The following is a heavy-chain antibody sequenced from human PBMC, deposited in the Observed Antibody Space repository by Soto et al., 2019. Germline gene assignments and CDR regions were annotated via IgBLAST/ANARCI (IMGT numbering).Heavy chain of an antibody. V-gene: IGHV3-48*04. D-gene: IGHD2-2*01. J-gene: IGHJ4*02. CDR3: ARDYAFALDY. CDR2: IRSSDNSI. Sequence: EVQLVASGGGLVQPGESLRLSCAASGFTLTTYSMNWVRQPPGKGLEWISYIRSSDNSIFYAYSVKGRFTISCVPAKNSLSQQMNSLSAEDTAVYSCARDYAFALDYWGKGAVVTVAS. CDR1: GFTLTTYS.